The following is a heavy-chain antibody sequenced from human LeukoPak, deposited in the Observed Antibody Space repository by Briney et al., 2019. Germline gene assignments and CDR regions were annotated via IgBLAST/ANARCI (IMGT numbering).Heavy chain of an antibody. CDR3: ARDTGEPFDY. D-gene: IGHD3-16*01. CDR1: GFTFSSYS. Sequence: PGGSLRLSCAASGFTFSSYSMNWVRQAPGKGLEWVSYISSSRGTIYYADSVKGRFTISRDNAKNSLYLQMNSLRAEDTAIYYCARDTGEPFDYWGQGTPVTLSS. CDR2: ISSSRGTI. J-gene: IGHJ4*02. V-gene: IGHV3-48*01.